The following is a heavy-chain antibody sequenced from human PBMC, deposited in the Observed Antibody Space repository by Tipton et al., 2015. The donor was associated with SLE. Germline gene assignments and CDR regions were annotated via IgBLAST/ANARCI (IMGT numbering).Heavy chain of an antibody. V-gene: IGHV3-48*03. Sequence: SLRLSCAASGFTFSSYAMHWVRQAPGKGLEWVSYISGSAETIYYADSVRGRFTISRDNAKRSLYLQMNSLRAEDTAIYFCAREGIGTPDYWGQGTLVTVSS. CDR2: ISGSAETI. J-gene: IGHJ4*02. D-gene: IGHD6-13*01. CDR3: AREGIGTPDY. CDR1: GFTFSSYA.